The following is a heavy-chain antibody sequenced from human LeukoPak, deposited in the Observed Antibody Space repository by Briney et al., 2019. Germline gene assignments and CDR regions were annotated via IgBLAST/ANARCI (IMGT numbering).Heavy chain of an antibody. CDR3: ARSSFLLRFLEWFFDY. Sequence: GGSLRLSCAASGFTFSSYSMNWVRQAPGKGLEWVSSISSSSSYIYYADSVKGRFTISRDNAKNSLYLQMNSLRAEDTAVYYCARSSFLLRFLEWFFDYWGQGTLVTVSS. J-gene: IGHJ4*02. CDR2: ISSSSSYI. D-gene: IGHD3-3*01. CDR1: GFTFSSYS. V-gene: IGHV3-21*01.